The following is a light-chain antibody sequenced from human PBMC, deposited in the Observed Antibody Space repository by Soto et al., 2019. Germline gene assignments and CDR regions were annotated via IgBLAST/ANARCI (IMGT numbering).Light chain of an antibody. V-gene: IGLV2-11*01. Sequence: QSALTQPASVSGSPGQSITISCTGTSSDVGGHNYVSWYQQHPGTAPKLMIYDVSKRPSGVPDRFSGSKSGNTASLTISGLQAEDEADYYCCSYAGSYSWVFGGGTQLTVL. J-gene: IGLJ3*02. CDR2: DVS. CDR1: SSDVGGHNY. CDR3: CSYAGSYSWV.